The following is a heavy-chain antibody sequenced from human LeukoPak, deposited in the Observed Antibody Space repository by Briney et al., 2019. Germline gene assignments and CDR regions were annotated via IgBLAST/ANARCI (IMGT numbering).Heavy chain of an antibody. CDR3: ARVESVNAFDI. Sequence: SETLSLTCTVAGGSISNDYWSWIRQPAGKGLEWIGRIFPSGNTNYNPSLRSRITMSVDTSKNQFSLKLSSVTAADTAVYYCARVESVNAFDIWGQGTMVTVSS. D-gene: IGHD4-23*01. CDR1: GGSISNDY. CDR2: IFPSGNT. J-gene: IGHJ3*02. V-gene: IGHV4-4*07.